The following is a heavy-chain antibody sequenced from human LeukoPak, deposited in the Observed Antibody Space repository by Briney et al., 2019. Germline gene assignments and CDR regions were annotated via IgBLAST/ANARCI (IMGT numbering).Heavy chain of an antibody. CDR3: AISYGSGRSHY. V-gene: IGHV3-7*01. CDR2: IKEDGIEK. J-gene: IGHJ4*02. D-gene: IGHD3-10*01. CDR1: GCPSSFYW. Sequence: GSVRLSCADSGCPSSFYWMSWVRQAPGKGLEWLASIKEDGIEKHYLDSVKGRFTISRDSAKNSLYLQMSSLRVEDTAVYYCAISYGSGRSHYWGPGTLVAVSS.